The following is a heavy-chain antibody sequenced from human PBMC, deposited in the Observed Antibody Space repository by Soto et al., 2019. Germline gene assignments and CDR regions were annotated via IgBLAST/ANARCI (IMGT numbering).Heavy chain of an antibody. V-gene: IGHV4-59*08. D-gene: IGHD6-13*01. CDR1: GGSISSYY. Sequence: QVQLQESGPGLVKPSETLSLTCTVSGGSISSYYWSWIRQPPGKGLEWIGYIYYSGSTNYNPSLKSRVTISVDTSKNQFSLKLSSVTAADTAVYHCARRAAGLYYYYGMDVWGQGTTVTVSS. J-gene: IGHJ6*02. CDR3: ARRAAGLYYYYGMDV. CDR2: IYYSGST.